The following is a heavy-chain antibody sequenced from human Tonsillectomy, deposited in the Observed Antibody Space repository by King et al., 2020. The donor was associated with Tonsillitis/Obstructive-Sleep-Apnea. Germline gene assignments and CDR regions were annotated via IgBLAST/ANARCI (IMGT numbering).Heavy chain of an antibody. CDR1: GFTFNIYV. Sequence: VQLVESGGGLVKPGGSLRLSCAASGFTFNIYVMNWVRQAPGKGLEWVSSISGSSSYIYYADSVKGRFTISRDNAKNSLFLQMNSLRAEDTAVYYCARGEYDILTGYSPPLFDYWGQGTLVTVSS. CDR3: ARGEYDILTGYSPPLFDY. CDR2: ISGSSSYI. D-gene: IGHD3-9*01. V-gene: IGHV3-21*01. J-gene: IGHJ4*02.